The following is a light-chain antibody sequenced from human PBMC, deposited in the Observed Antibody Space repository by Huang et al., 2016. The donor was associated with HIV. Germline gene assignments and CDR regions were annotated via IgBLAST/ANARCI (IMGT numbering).Light chain of an antibody. CDR1: QSINTY. Sequence: DIQVTQSPSSLSASVGDRVTITCRASQSINTYLNWFQQKPGKAPKVLISAASTLQSGVPSRFSGGGSGTHFTLTITSLHPEDFATYYCQQTYTGVTFGQGTKVEIK. CDR3: QQTYTGVT. CDR2: AAS. V-gene: IGKV1-39*01. J-gene: IGKJ1*01.